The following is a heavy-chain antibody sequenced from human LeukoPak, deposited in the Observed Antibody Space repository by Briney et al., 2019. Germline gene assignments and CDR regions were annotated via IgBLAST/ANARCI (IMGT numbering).Heavy chain of an antibody. CDR2: IWYDGSNK. V-gene: IGHV3-33*06. CDR1: GFTFSNYG. D-gene: IGHD3-10*01. J-gene: IGHJ4*02. Sequence: GGSLRLSCAASGFTFSNYGMHWVRQAPGKGLEWVAVIWYDGSNKYYADSVKGRFTISRDNSKNTLYLQMNSLRAEDTALYYCVKDGSGSYLDYWGQGTLVTVSS. CDR3: VKDGSGSYLDY.